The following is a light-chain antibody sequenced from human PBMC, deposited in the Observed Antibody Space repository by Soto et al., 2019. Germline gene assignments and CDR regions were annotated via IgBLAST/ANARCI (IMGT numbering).Light chain of an antibody. CDR1: QSVSGW. Sequence: DIQMTQSPSTLSASVGDTVTVTCRASQSVSGWLAWYQQKPREAPKLLIYDASSLQRGVPSRFSGSGSGSDFTLGISSLQPEDFATYYCQQTYSPPSITFGQGTRLDIK. V-gene: IGKV1-39*01. J-gene: IGKJ5*01. CDR3: QQTYSPPSIT. CDR2: DAS.